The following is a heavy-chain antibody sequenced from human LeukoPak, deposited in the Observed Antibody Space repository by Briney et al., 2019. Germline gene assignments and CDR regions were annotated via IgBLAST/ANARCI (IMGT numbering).Heavy chain of an antibody. CDR1: GGSISSYY. Sequence: SETLSLTCTVSGGSISSYYWSWIRQPPGKGLEWIGYIYYSGSTNYNPSLKSRVTISVDTSKNQFSLKLSSVTAADTAVYYCARLHSSGWYFDYWGQGTLVTVSS. V-gene: IGHV4-59*08. CDR2: IYYSGST. D-gene: IGHD6-19*01. J-gene: IGHJ4*02. CDR3: ARLHSSGWYFDY.